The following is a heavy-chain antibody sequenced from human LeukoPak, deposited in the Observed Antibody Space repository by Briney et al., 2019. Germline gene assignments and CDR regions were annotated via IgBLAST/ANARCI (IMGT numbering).Heavy chain of an antibody. CDR3: AKGSRVARIRVATDAFDI. Sequence: GGSLRLSCAASGFTFNNYAMNWVRQAPGKGLEWVSAISGSGGSTYYADSVKGRFTISRDNSKNTLYLQMNSLRAEDTAVYYCAKGSRVARIRVATDAFDIWGQGTMVTVSS. J-gene: IGHJ3*02. CDR1: GFTFNNYA. D-gene: IGHD1-14*01. V-gene: IGHV3-23*01. CDR2: ISGSGGST.